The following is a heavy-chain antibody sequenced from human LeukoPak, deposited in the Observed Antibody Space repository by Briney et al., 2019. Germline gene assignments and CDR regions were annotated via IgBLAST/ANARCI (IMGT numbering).Heavy chain of an antibody. CDR1: GFTFSSYA. CDR3: ASALYSDH. J-gene: IGHJ4*02. D-gene: IGHD1-1*01. Sequence: PGGSLRLSCAASGFTFSSYAMTWVRQAPGKGLEWVANIKQDGSEKYYVDSVKGRFTISRDNAKNSLYLQMNSLRAEDTAVYYCASALYSDHWGQGTLVTVSS. V-gene: IGHV3-7*01. CDR2: IKQDGSEK.